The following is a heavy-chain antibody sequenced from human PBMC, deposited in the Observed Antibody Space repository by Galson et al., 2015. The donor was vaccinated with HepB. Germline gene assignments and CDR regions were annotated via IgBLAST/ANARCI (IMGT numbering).Heavy chain of an antibody. V-gene: IGHV1-3*01. CDR3: ARVCSSTSCYSPRGGMDV. Sequence: SVKVSCKASGYTFTSYAMHWVRQAPGQRLEWMGWINAGNGNTKYSQKFQGRVTITRDTSASTAYMELSSLRSEDTAVYYCARVCSSTSCYSPRGGMDVWGQGTTVTVSS. CDR2: INAGNGNT. CDR1: GYTFTSYA. D-gene: IGHD2-2*01. J-gene: IGHJ6*02.